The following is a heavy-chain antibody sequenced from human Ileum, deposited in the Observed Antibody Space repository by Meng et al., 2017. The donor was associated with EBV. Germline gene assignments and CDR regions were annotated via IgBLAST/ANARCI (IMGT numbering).Heavy chain of an antibody. J-gene: IGHJ5*02. CDR3: AREARSSGYHPGIGP. CDR2: INHSGST. CDR1: GGFLSGYY. V-gene: IGHV4-34*02. D-gene: IGHD3-22*01. Sequence: QVQQKRWGAGLLKLSQTVSLTWAVYGGFLSGYYWSWIRQSPGKGLEWIGEINHSGSTNYNPSLKSRVTISVDTSKNQFSLKLTSVTAADTAVYYCAREARSSGYHPGIGPWGQGTLVTVSS.